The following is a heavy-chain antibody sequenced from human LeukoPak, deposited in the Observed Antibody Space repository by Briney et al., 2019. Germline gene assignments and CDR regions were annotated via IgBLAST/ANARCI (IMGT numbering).Heavy chain of an antibody. V-gene: IGHV3-30-3*01. Sequence: GRSLRLSCAASGFTFSSYAMHWVRQAPGRGLEWVAVISYDGNNKYYADSVKGRFTISRDNSKNTLYLQMNSLRAEDTAVYYCARAAVIVGASYFDYWGQGTLVTVSS. D-gene: IGHD1-26*01. CDR1: GFTFSSYA. CDR2: ISYDGNNK. CDR3: ARAAVIVGASYFDY. J-gene: IGHJ4*02.